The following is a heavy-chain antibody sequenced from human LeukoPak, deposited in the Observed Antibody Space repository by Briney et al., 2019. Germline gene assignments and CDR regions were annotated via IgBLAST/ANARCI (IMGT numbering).Heavy chain of an antibody. CDR3: ARPPPEQCSGVSCSPTYYGRDF. Sequence: GGSLRLSCAASGFTFSSYGMHRVRQAPGKGLEWVAVIWYDGSNKYYADSVKGRFTISRDNSKNTLYLQMNSLRAEDTAVYYCARPPPEQCSGVSCSPTYYGRDFGAQGPTATVPS. J-gene: IGHJ6*02. CDR2: IWYDGSNK. V-gene: IGHV3-33*01. D-gene: IGHD2-15*01. CDR1: GFTFSSYG.